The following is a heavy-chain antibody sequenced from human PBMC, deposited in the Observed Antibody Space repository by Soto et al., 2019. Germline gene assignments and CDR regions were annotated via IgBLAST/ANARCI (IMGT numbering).Heavy chain of an antibody. J-gene: IGHJ4*02. CDR1: GFALSSSW. V-gene: IGHV3-74*01. Sequence: EVQLVESGGGLVQPGGSLRLSCAGSGFALSSSWMHWVRQDPGKGLVWVSRINFDGSSTDYADPVRGRFTNSRDNAKNTLYLEMNSLRADDTAVYHCAKGPRGWYGFDYWGQGTLVTVSS. CDR3: AKGPRGWYGFDY. D-gene: IGHD6-19*01. CDR2: INFDGSST.